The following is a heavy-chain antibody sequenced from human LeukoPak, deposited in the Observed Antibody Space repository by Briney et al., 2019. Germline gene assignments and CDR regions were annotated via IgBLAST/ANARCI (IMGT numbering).Heavy chain of an antibody. CDR2: ISWNSGSI. D-gene: IGHD3-10*01. CDR1: GFTFDDYA. Sequence: GRSLRLSCAASGFTFDDYAMHWVRQAPGKGLEWVSGISWNSGSIGYADSVKGRFTISRDNAKNSLYLQMNSLRAEDTALYYCAKTHYGSGSYSAYFDYWGRGTLVTVSS. CDR3: AKTHYGSGSYSAYFDY. V-gene: IGHV3-9*01. J-gene: IGHJ4*02.